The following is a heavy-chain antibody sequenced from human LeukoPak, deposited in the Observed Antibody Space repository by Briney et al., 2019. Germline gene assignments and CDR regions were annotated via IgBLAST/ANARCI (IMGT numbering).Heavy chain of an antibody. CDR1: GFTFSSYG. J-gene: IGHJ4*02. CDR3: AKGGPALAARHLYYFDY. CDR2: ISYDGSNK. V-gene: IGHV3-30*18. D-gene: IGHD6-6*01. Sequence: GRSLRFSCAASGFTFSSYGMHWVRQAPGKGLEWVAVISYDGSNKYYADSVKGRFTISRDNSKNTLYLQMNSLRAEDTAVYYCAKGGPALAARHLYYFDYWGQGTLVTASS.